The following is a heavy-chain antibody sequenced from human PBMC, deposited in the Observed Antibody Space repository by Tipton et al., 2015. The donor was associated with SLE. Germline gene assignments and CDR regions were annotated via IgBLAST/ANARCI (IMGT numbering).Heavy chain of an antibody. CDR2: INHSGNT. CDR3: VRGVY. V-gene: IGHV4-34*01. Sequence: TLSLTCAVYGGSFSGYYWSWIRQPPGKGLEWIGKINHSGNTNYNPSLKSRLTISVDTSKNHFSLKLSSVTAADTAVYYCVRGVYWGQGTLVTVSS. CDR1: GGSFSGYY. J-gene: IGHJ4*02.